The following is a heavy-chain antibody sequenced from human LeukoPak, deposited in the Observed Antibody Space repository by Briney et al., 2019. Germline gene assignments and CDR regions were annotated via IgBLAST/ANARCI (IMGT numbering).Heavy chain of an antibody. J-gene: IGHJ5*02. CDR2: IYYSGST. Sequence: SETLSLTCTVSGGSISSYYWSWIRQPPGKGLEWIGYIYYSGSTNYNPSLKSRVTISVDTSKNQFSLKLSSVTAADTAVYYCATMVRGLIWFDPWGQGTLVTVSS. V-gene: IGHV4-59*01. CDR3: ATMVRGLIWFDP. D-gene: IGHD3-10*01. CDR1: GGSISSYY.